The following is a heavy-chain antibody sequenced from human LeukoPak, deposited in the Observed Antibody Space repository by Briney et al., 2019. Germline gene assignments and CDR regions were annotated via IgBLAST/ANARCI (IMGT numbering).Heavy chain of an antibody. CDR3: ARAPRITIFGVVPLWFDP. Sequence: GASVKVSCKASGGTFSSYAISWVRQAPGQGLEWMGGIIPIFGTANYAQKFQGRVTITTDESTSTAYMELSSLRFEDTAVYYCARAPRITIFGVVPLWFDPWGQGTLVTVSS. CDR2: IIPIFGTA. J-gene: IGHJ5*02. CDR1: GGTFSSYA. V-gene: IGHV1-69*05. D-gene: IGHD3-3*01.